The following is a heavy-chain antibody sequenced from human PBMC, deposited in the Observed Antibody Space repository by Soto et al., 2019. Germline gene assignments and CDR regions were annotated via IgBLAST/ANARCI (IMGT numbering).Heavy chain of an antibody. Sequence: PGESLKISCKGSGYSFTSYWIGWVRQMPGKGLEWMGIIYPGDSDTRYSPSFQGQATISADKSISTAYLQWSSLKASDTAMYYCARADVSYDSSGYYDYWGQGTLVTVSS. J-gene: IGHJ4*02. CDR3: ARADVSYDSSGYYDY. CDR1: GYSFTSYW. V-gene: IGHV5-51*01. CDR2: IYPGDSDT. D-gene: IGHD3-22*01.